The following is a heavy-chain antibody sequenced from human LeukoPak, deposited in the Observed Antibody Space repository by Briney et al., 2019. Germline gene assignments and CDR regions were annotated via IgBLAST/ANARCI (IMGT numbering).Heavy chain of an antibody. J-gene: IGHJ3*02. CDR2: ISYDVSNK. CDR3: ARGSSIYEYVWGSYRYGAFDI. D-gene: IGHD3-16*02. Sequence: GRSLRLSCAASGFTFSSYAMHWVRQAPGKGLEWVAVISYDVSNKYYADSVKGRFTISRDNSKNTLYLQMNSLRAEDTAVYYCARGSSIYEYVWGSYRYGAFDIWGQGTMVTVSS. V-gene: IGHV3-30*01. CDR1: GFTFSSYA.